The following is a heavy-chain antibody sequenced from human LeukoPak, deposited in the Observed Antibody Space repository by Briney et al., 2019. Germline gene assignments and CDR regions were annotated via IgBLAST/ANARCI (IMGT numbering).Heavy chain of an antibody. D-gene: IGHD3-22*01. CDR2: IYSGGRT. Sequence: QAGGSLRLSCAASGFTVSSNYMSWVRQAPGKGLEWVSVIYSGGRTYYADSVKGRFTISRDNSKNTLYLQMNSLRAEDTAVYYCARGVNYYDSSGYYYPAPFDYWGQGTLVTVSS. CDR1: GFTVSSNY. V-gene: IGHV3-53*01. CDR3: ARGVNYYDSSGYYYPAPFDY. J-gene: IGHJ4*02.